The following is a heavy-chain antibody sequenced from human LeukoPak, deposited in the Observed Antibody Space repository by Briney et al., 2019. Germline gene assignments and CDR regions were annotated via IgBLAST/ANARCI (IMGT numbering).Heavy chain of an antibody. CDR2: INWNGGST. CDR1: GFTFDDYG. V-gene: IGHV3-20*04. CDR3: ARIMAERVVAAHYYYYMDV. J-gene: IGHJ6*03. Sequence: PGGSLILSCAASGFTFDDYGMSWVRQAPGKGLEWVSGINWNGGSTGYADSVKGRFTISRDNAKNSLYLQMNSLRAEDTALYYCARIMAERVVAAHYYYYMDVWGKGTTVTVSS. D-gene: IGHD2-15*01.